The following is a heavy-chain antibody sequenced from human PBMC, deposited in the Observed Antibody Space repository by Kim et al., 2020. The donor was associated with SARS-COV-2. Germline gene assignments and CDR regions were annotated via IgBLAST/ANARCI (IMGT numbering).Heavy chain of an antibody. J-gene: IGHJ4*02. CDR2: IYYRGST. V-gene: IGHV4-59*12. D-gene: IGHD4-4*01. CDR1: GGSISSYY. Sequence: SETLSLTCTVSGGSISSYYWNWIRQPPGKGLEWIGYIYYRGSTNYNPSLKSRVTISVDTSKNQFSLKLSSVTAADTAVYYCAREDDYSNYFDYWGQGTLVTVSS. CDR3: AREDDYSNYFDY.